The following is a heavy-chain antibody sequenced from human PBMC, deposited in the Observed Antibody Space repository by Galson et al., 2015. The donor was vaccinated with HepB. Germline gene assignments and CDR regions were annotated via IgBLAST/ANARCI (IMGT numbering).Heavy chain of an antibody. V-gene: IGHV4-31*03. CDR3: AGFKYYLVSP. CDR2: IYYSGRT. D-gene: IGHD2/OR15-2a*01. Sequence: TLSLTCTVSSGSVSSGGYYWSWIRQFPGKGLEWIGYIYYSGRTYYKPSLKNRVTISIDTSNNQFSLKLTSVTAADTAVYYCAGFKYYLVSPWGQGALVTVSS. J-gene: IGHJ5*02. CDR1: SGSVSSGGYY.